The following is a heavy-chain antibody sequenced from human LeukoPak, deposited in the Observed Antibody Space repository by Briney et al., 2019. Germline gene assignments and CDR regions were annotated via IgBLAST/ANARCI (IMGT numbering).Heavy chain of an antibody. CDR2: ISGSAGRT. J-gene: IGHJ5*02. CDR3: ARASTEKTPQLRFLEWLPRGIWFDP. D-gene: IGHD3-3*01. CDR1: TFTFSNYA. V-gene: IGHV3-23*01. Sequence: GGSLRLSCAASTFTFSNYAMSWVRQAPGKGLDWVSTISGSAGRTYYADSVKGRFTISRDNSRNTLYLQMNSLRAEDTAVYYCARASTEKTPQLRFLEWLPRGIWFDPWGQGTLVTVSS.